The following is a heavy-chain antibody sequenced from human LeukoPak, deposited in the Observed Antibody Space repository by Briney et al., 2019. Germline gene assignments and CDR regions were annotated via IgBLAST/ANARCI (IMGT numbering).Heavy chain of an antibody. CDR2: ISGSGGST. J-gene: IGHJ4*02. Sequence: GGSLRLSCAASGFTFSSYAMSWVRQAPGKGLEWVSAISGSGGSTYCADSVKGRFTISRDNSKNTLYLQMNSLRAEDTAVYYCAKDGRFLEWLFLRWGQGTLVTVSS. D-gene: IGHD3-3*01. V-gene: IGHV3-23*01. CDR3: AKDGRFLEWLFLR. CDR1: GFTFSSYA.